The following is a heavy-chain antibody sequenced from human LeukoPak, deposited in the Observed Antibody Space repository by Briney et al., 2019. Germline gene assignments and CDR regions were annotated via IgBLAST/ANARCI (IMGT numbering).Heavy chain of an antibody. CDR1: GFTFSNAW. Sequence: PGGSLRLSCAASGFTFSNAWMSWVRQAPGKGLEWVGRIKSKTDGGTTDYAAPVKGRFTISRDDSKNTLYLQMNSLKTEDTAVYYCTTERAAAGTIDCWGQGTLVTVSS. D-gene: IGHD6-13*01. V-gene: IGHV3-15*01. CDR3: TTERAAAGTIDC. J-gene: IGHJ4*02. CDR2: IKSKTDGGTT.